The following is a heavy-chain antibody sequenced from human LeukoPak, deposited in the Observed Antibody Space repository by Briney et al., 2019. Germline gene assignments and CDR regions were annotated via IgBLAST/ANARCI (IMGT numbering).Heavy chain of an antibody. CDR2: INWNGGST. CDR3: ARDTIEYSSSSGLGY. J-gene: IGHJ4*02. D-gene: IGHD6-6*01. Sequence: GGSLRLSCAASGFTFSSYAMSWVRQAPGKGLEWVSGINWNGGSTGYADSVKGRFTISRDNAKNSLYLQMNSLRAEDTALYYCARDTIEYSSSSGLGYWGQGTLVTVSS. CDR1: GFTFSSYA. V-gene: IGHV3-20*04.